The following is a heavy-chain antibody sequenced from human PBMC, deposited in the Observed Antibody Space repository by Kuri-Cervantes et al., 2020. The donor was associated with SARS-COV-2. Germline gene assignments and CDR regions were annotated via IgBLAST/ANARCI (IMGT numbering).Heavy chain of an antibody. V-gene: IGHV4-59*01. CDR3: ARGDCSGGSCYGMDV. CDR2: IYYSGST. D-gene: IGHD2-15*01. CDR1: GGSISSYY. J-gene: IGHJ6*02. Sequence: SETLSLTCTVSGGSISSYYWSWIRQPQGKGLEWIGYIYYSGSTNYNPSLKSRVTISVDTSKNQFSLKLSSVTAADTAVYYCARGDCSGGSCYGMDVWGQGTTVTVSS.